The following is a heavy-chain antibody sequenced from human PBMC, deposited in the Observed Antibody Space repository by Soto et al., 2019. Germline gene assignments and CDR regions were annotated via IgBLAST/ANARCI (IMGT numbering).Heavy chain of an antibody. Sequence: GGSLRLSCAASGFTFSAYYMTWVRQAPGKGLEWVSSISGGSTYTHYADSVQGRFTISRDDGENSLFLQLNSLRAEDTAVYFCARENYGSFDYWGQGT. CDR3: ARENYGSFDY. D-gene: IGHD3-10*01. J-gene: IGHJ4*02. CDR1: GFTFSAYY. CDR2: ISGGSTYT. V-gene: IGHV3-11*05.